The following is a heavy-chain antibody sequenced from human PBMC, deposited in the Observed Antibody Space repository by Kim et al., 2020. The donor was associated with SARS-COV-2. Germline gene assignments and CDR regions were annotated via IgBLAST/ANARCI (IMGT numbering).Heavy chain of an antibody. J-gene: IGHJ6*03. Sequence: GGSLRLSCAASGFTFSSYAMSWVRQAPGKGLEWVSAISGSGGSTYYADSVKGRFTITRDNSKNTLYLQMNILRAEDTAVYYCAKGGVVRDFDWLLSPWDYCSYIDVWGKGTTVTVSS. V-gene: IGHV3-23*01. CDR2: ISGSGGST. CDR3: AKGGVVRDFDWLLSPWDYCSYIDV. CDR1: GFTFSSYA. D-gene: IGHD3-9*01.